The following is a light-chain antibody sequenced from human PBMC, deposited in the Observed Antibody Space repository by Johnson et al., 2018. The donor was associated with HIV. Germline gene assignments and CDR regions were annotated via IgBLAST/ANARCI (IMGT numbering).Light chain of an antibody. Sequence: HSVLSQPPSVSAAPGQKVTISCSGSSSNIGNNYVSWYQQLPGTAPKLLIYENNKPPSGIPDRFSGSKSGTSATLGITGLQTGDEADYYCGTWDSSLSGVFGTGTMVTVL. J-gene: IGLJ1*01. CDR3: GTWDSSLSGV. V-gene: IGLV1-51*02. CDR1: SSNIGNNY. CDR2: ENN.